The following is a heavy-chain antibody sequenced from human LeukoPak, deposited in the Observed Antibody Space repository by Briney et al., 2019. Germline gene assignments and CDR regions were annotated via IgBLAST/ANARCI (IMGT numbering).Heavy chain of an antibody. V-gene: IGHV5-51*01. CDR3: ARPTYYYDSSGYYYPLYYFDY. Sequence: GESLKISCKGSGYSFTSYWIGWVRQMPGKGLEWMGIIYPGDSDTRYSPSFQGQVTISADKSISTAYLQWSSLKASDTAMYYCARPTYYYDSSGYYYPLYYFDYCGQGTLVTVSS. D-gene: IGHD3-22*01. CDR1: GYSFTSYW. J-gene: IGHJ4*02. CDR2: IYPGDSDT.